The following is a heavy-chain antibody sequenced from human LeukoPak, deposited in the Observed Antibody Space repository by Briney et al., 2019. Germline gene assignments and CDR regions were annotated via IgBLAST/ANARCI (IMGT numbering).Heavy chain of an antibody. CDR2: ISSSSSYI. V-gene: IGHV3-21*01. D-gene: IGHD3-3*01. Sequence: KAGGSLRLSCAASGFTFSSYSMNWVRQAPGKGLEWVSSISSSSSYIYYADSVKGRFTISRDNAKNPLYLQMNSLRAEDTAVYYCARVPLIGYDFWSGSRSTYYYYMDVWGKGTTVTVSS. CDR1: GFTFSSYS. CDR3: ARVPLIGYDFWSGSRSTYYYYMDV. J-gene: IGHJ6*03.